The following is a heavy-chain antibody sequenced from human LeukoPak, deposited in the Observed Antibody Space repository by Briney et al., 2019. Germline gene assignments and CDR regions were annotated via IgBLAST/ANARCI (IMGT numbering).Heavy chain of an antibody. D-gene: IGHD3-10*01. CDR1: GGSISSSSYY. CDR3: ATEVRGVTAAPTSPYYYYYMDV. CDR2: IYYSGST. V-gene: IGHV4-39*07. J-gene: IGHJ6*03. Sequence: SETLSLTCTVSGGSISSSSYYWGWIRQPPGKGLEWIGSIYYSGSTYYNPSLKSRVTMSVDTSKNQFSLKLSSVTAADTAVYYCATEVRGVTAAPTSPYYYYYMDVWGKGTTVTISS.